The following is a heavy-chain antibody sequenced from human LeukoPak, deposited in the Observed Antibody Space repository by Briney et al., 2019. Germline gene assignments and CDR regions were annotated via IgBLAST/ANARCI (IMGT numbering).Heavy chain of an antibody. D-gene: IGHD5-18*01. Sequence: SETLSLTCTVSGGSISSGSYYWSWIRQPAGKGLEWIGRIYTSGSTNYNPSLKSRVTISVDTSKNQFSLKLSSVTAADTAVYYCARVRRLQGYSYGNAGYYFDYWGQGTLVTVSS. CDR2: IYTSGST. J-gene: IGHJ4*02. CDR3: ARVRRLQGYSYGNAGYYFDY. V-gene: IGHV4-61*02. CDR1: GGSISSGSYY.